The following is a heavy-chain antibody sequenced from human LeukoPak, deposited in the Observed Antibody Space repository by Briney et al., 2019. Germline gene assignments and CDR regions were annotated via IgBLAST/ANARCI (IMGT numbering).Heavy chain of an antibody. CDR3: ARMGYYYDSSGYWEYFQH. Sequence: SETLSLTCSVSGASINSGPYYWTWIRQPAGKGLEWLGRIYTSGSTNYNPSLKSRVTMSVDTSKNQFSLKLSSVTAADTAVYYCARMGYYYDSSGYWEYFQHWGQGTLVTVSS. J-gene: IGHJ1*01. V-gene: IGHV4-61*02. D-gene: IGHD3-22*01. CDR2: IYTSGST. CDR1: GASINSGPYY.